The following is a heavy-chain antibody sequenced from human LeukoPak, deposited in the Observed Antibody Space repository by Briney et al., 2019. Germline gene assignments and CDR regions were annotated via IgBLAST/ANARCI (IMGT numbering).Heavy chain of an antibody. V-gene: IGHV3-23*01. CDR1: GFTFSSYA. D-gene: IGHD2-21*01. CDR3: XXXXXXXTTXXVMVA. Sequence: GGSLRLSCAASGFTFSSYAMSWVRQAPGKGLEWVSAISGSGYNTYYADSVKGRFTISRDNSENTLYLQMDTLRAEDTAVYYXXXXXXXXTTXXVMVAWGQGTLVTVSS. CDR2: ISGSGYNT. J-gene: IGHJ5*02.